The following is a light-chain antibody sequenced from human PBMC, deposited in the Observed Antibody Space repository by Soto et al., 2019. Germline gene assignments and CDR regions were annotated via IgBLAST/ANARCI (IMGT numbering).Light chain of an antibody. CDR1: SSDVGSYNL. J-gene: IGLJ2*01. Sequence: QSVLTQPASVSGSPGQSITISCTGTSSDVGSYNLVSWYQQHPGKAPKLMIYEVSKRPSGVSNRFSGSKSGNTASLTISGLQAEDEADDYCCSYASSSTPVVFGGGTKLTVL. CDR3: CSYASSSTPVV. CDR2: EVS. V-gene: IGLV2-23*02.